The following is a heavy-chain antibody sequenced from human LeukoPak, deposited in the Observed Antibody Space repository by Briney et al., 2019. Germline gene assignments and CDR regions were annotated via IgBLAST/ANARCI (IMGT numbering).Heavy chain of an antibody. D-gene: IGHD6-13*01. J-gene: IGHJ4*02. CDR2: TYYRSKWFN. Sequence: SQTLSLTCAISGDSVSSNSAAWNWIRQSPSRGLEWLGRTYYRSKWFNDYAVSVKSRITINPDTSKNQFSLQLNSVTPEDTAVYYCARERLSFDEHSRSIAAEDYWGQGTLVTVSS. CDR1: GDSVSSNSAA. CDR3: ARERLSFDEHSRSIAAEDY. V-gene: IGHV6-1*01.